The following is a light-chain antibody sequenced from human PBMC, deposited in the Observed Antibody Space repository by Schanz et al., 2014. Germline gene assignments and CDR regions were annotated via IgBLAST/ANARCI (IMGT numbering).Light chain of an antibody. Sequence: EIVLTQSPATLSLSPGERATLSCRASQSVNSDYLAWYQQRPGQAPRLLIYGASTRASDFPDRFSGSGSGTDFTLTISRLETEDFAVYYCQQYGNIPWTFGQGTKVEIK. V-gene: IGKV3-20*01. CDR2: GAS. J-gene: IGKJ1*01. CDR3: QQYGNIPWT. CDR1: QSVNSDY.